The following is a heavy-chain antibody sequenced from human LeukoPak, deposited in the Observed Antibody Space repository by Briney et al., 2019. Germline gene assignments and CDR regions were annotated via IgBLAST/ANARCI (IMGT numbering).Heavy chain of an antibody. CDR3: ARDRKGDGYKN. V-gene: IGHV4-59*01. Sequence: SETLSLTCTVSGGSISSYYWSWIRQPPGKGLEWIGYIYYSGSTNYNPSLKSRVTISVDTSKNQFSLKLSSVTAADTAVYYCARDRKGDGYKNWGQGTLVTVSS. CDR1: GGSISSYY. D-gene: IGHD5-24*01. J-gene: IGHJ4*02. CDR2: IYYSGST.